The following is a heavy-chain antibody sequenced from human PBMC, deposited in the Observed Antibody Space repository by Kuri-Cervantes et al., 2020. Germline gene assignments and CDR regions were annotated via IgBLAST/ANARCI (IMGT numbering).Heavy chain of an antibody. CDR1: GFTFSSYS. CDR2: ISGSSSTI. J-gene: IGHJ4*02. V-gene: IGHV3-48*02. Sequence: GESLKISCAASGFTFSSYSMNWVRQAPGKGLEWVSYISGSSSTIYYADSVKGRSTISRDNAKNSLYLQMNSLRDEDTAVYYCARGPYYHDIEATVKNDDYWGQGTLVTVSS. D-gene: IGHD5-12*01. CDR3: ARGPYYHDIEATVKNDDY.